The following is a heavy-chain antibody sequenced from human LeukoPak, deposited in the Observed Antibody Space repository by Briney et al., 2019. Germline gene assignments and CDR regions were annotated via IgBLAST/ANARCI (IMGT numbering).Heavy chain of an antibody. CDR1: GFTFSSYS. CDR2: ISSSSSYI. Sequence: PXGSLRLSCAASGFTFSSYSMNWVRQAPGKGLEWVSSISSSSSYIYYADSVKGRFTISRDNAKNSLYLQMNSLRAEDTAVYYCAREYGVRRAVDYWGQGTLVTVSS. CDR3: AREYGVRRAVDY. D-gene: IGHD2-8*01. J-gene: IGHJ4*02. V-gene: IGHV3-21*01.